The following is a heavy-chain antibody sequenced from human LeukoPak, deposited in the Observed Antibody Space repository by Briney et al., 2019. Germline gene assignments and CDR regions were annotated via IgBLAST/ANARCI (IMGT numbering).Heavy chain of an antibody. CDR3: ARVGYNGWNFEN. CDR1: GFTFSSYA. Sequence: GGSLRLSCAASGFTFSSYAMSWVRQAPGKGLEWVSAISGSGGSTYYADSVKGRFTISRDNSKNTLYLEMNSLRAEDTALYYCARVGYNGWNFENWGQGTLVTVSS. CDR2: ISGSGGST. D-gene: IGHD5-12*01. V-gene: IGHV3-23*01. J-gene: IGHJ4*02.